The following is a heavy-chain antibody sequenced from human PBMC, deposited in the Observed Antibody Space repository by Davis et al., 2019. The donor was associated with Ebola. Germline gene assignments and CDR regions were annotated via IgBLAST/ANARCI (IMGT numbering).Heavy chain of an antibody. D-gene: IGHD2-15*01. CDR2: ISYDGSNK. J-gene: IGHJ4*02. Sequence: GESLKISCAASGFTFSSYAMHWVRQAPGKGLEWVAVISYDGSNKYYADSVKGRFTISRDNSKNTLYLQMNSLRAEDTAVYYCAKGADCSGGSCYPSTAYFDYWGQGTLVTVSS. V-gene: IGHV3-30-3*01. CDR3: AKGADCSGGSCYPSTAYFDY. CDR1: GFTFSSYA.